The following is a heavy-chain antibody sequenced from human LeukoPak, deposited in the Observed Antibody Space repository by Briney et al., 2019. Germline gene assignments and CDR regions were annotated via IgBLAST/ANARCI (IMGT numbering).Heavy chain of an antibody. CDR3: ARVRLSAAALTWFDP. V-gene: IGHV1-69*13. Sequence: SVKVSCKASGDTFSNYAINWVRQNPGQGFEWMGGIIPLFRTANYAQKFQGRVTITADESATTAYMELNSLRSEDTAVYYCARVRLSAAALTWFDPWGQGTLITVSS. CDR1: GDTFSNYA. CDR2: IIPLFRTA. J-gene: IGHJ5*02. D-gene: IGHD3-16*01.